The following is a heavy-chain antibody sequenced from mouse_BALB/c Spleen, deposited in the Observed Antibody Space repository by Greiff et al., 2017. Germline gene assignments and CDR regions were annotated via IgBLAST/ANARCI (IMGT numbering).Heavy chain of an antibody. CDR1: GFTFSSFG. J-gene: IGHJ4*01. V-gene: IGHV5-17*02. CDR3: ARYYYGSSHYAMDY. Sequence: EVKLMESGGGLVQPGGSRKLSCAASGFTFSSFGMHWVRQAPEKGLEWVAYISSGSSTIYYADTVKGRFTISRDNPKNTLFLQMTSLRSEDTAMYYCARYYYGSSHYAMDYWGQGTSVTVSS. CDR2: ISSGSSTI. D-gene: IGHD1-1*01.